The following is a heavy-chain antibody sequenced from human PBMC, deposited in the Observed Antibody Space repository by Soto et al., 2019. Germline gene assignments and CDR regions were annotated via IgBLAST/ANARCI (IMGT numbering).Heavy chain of an antibody. CDR3: ARVLSGIAVAGVFDY. CDR2: IYTSGST. D-gene: IGHD6-19*01. J-gene: IGHJ4*02. V-gene: IGHV4-4*07. CDR1: AGAISRDY. Sequence: SETLSRTCTLSAGAISRDYWSWLQQPAGKGLEWIGRIYTSGSTNYNPSLKSRVTMSVDTSKNQFSLKLSSVTAADTAVYYCARVLSGIAVAGVFDYWGQGTLVTVSS.